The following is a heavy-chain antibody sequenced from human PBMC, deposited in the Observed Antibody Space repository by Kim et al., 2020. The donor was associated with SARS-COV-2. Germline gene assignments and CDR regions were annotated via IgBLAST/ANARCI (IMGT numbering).Heavy chain of an antibody. Sequence: SETLSLTCTVSGGSISSSSYYWGWIRQPPGKGLEWIGSIYYSGSTYYNPSLKSRVTISVDTSKNQFSLKLSSVTAADTAVYYCARQGGSGSPAGDWFDPWGQGTLVTVSS. CDR2: IYYSGST. CDR3: ARQGGSGSPAGDWFDP. CDR1: GGSISSSSYY. J-gene: IGHJ5*02. D-gene: IGHD1-26*01. V-gene: IGHV4-39*01.